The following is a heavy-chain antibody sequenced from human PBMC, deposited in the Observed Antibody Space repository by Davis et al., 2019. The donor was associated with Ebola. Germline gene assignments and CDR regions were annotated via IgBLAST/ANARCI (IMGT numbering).Heavy chain of an antibody. J-gene: IGHJ6*02. Sequence: AASVKVSCKASGYTFTGYYMHWVRQAPGQGLDWMGRINPNSGGTNYAQKFQGRVTMTRDTSTSTAYMEINRLSSDDTAVYFCARGGITMTVVPRDYYYGLDVWGQGTTVTVSS. CDR2: INPNSGGT. CDR1: GYTFTGYY. CDR3: ARGGITMTVVPRDYYYGLDV. D-gene: IGHD3-22*01. V-gene: IGHV1-2*06.